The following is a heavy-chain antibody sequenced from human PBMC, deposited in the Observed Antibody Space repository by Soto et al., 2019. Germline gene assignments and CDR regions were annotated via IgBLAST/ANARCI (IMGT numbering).Heavy chain of an antibody. CDR2: ISAYNGNT. V-gene: IGHV1-18*01. Sequence: ASVKVSYKASGYTFTSYGIRWVGQAPGQGLEWMGWISAYNGNTNYAQKLQGRVTMTTDTSTSTSYIELRSLRSDDTAVYYCARGGLAAWGSSHGMDVWGQGTTVTVSS. D-gene: IGHD6-6*01. J-gene: IGHJ6*02. CDR1: GYTFTSYG. CDR3: ARGGLAAWGSSHGMDV.